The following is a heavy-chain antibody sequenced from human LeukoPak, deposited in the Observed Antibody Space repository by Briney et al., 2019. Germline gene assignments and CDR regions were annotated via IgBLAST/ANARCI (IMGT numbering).Heavy chain of an antibody. V-gene: IGHV1-69*01. CDR2: IIPIFGTA. CDR1: GGTFSSYA. J-gene: IGHJ5*02. Sequence: SSVKVSCKASGGTFSSYAISWVRQAPGQGLEWMGGIIPIFGTANYAQKFQGRVTITADESTSTAYMELSSLRSEDTAVYYCARESGRRLLWFGEFGSHNWFDPWGQGTLVTVSS. CDR3: ARESGRRLLWFGEFGSHNWFDP. D-gene: IGHD3-10*01.